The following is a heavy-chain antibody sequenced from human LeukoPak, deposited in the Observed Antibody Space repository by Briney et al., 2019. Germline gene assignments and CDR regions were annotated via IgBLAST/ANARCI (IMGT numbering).Heavy chain of an antibody. J-gene: IGHJ4*02. V-gene: IGHV3-9*01. D-gene: IGHD3-10*01. Sequence: PGGSLRLSCAVSGFTFDDYAMHWVRQAPGKGLEWVSGISWNSGSIGYADSVKGRFTISRDNAKNSLYLQMNSLRAEDTALYYCAKDIGRGVIIYGFDYWGQGTLVTVSS. CDR1: GFTFDDYA. CDR2: ISWNSGSI. CDR3: AKDIGRGVIIYGFDY.